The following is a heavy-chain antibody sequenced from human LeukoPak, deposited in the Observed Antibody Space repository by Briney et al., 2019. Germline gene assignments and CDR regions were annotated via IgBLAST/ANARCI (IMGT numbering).Heavy chain of an antibody. J-gene: IGHJ5*02. Sequence: SETRSLTCTVSGGSINSNSFYWGWIRHPPGKELEWIGSIYFTGSTYYNPSLKSRVIISVDTSKNQFSLKLRSMTAADTAVYYCARHLVVGRFDPWGQGTLVTVSS. D-gene: IGHD3-10*01. CDR2: IYFTGST. CDR1: GGSINSNSFY. CDR3: ARHLVVGRFDP. V-gene: IGHV4-39*01.